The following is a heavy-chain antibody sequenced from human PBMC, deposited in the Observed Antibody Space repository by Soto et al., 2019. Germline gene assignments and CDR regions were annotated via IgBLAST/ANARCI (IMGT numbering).Heavy chain of an antibody. Sequence: EVQLLESGGGLVQPGGSLRLSCAAAGFTFSNYALTWVRQAPGKGLEWVSTFSGSGCSTYYADSVRGRFTISRDNSKNTLFLQMNSLRVEDTAIYYCAREWTGDTCPCVDGWGQGTKVSVAS. D-gene: IGHD5-12*01. CDR1: GFTFSNYA. V-gene: IGHV3-23*01. CDR2: FSGSGCST. CDR3: AREWTGDTCPCVDG. J-gene: IGHJ6*02.